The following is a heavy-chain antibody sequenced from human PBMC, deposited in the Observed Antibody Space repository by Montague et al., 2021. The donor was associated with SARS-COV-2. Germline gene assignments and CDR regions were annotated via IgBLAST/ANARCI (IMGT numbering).Heavy chain of an antibody. V-gene: IGHV3-33*01. CDR3: ARDGSLVRGGYFNYDMDV. Sequence: SLRLSCAASGFNFRTYGMHWVRQAPGKGLEWVAVIWYDGSNKDYADSVEGRFTISRDNFQNTLYLLMNNLRAEDTAVYYCARDGSLVRGGYFNYDMDVWGQGTTVTVS. CDR2: IWYDGSNK. D-gene: IGHD3-10*01. CDR1: GFNFRTYG. J-gene: IGHJ6*02.